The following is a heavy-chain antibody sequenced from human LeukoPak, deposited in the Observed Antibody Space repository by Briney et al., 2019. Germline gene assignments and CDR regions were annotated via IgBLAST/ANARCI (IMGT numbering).Heavy chain of an antibody. Sequence: GGSLRLSCAASGFTFSSYAMHWVRQAPGKGLEWMAVISYDGSNKYYADSVKGRFTISRDNSKNTLYLQMNSLRAEDTAVYYCARADYVWGSYRTPPEYWGQGTLVTVSS. CDR3: ARADYVWGSYRTPPEY. J-gene: IGHJ4*02. CDR2: ISYDGSNK. D-gene: IGHD3-16*02. CDR1: GFTFSSYA. V-gene: IGHV3-30*04.